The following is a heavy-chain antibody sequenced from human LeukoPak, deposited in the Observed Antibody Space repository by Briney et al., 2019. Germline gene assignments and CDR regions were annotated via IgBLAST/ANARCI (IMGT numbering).Heavy chain of an antibody. J-gene: IGHJ4*02. Sequence: SVKVSCKASGGTFSSYAISWVRQAPGQGLEWMGGIIPIFGTANYAQKFQGRVTITADKSTSTAYMELSSLRSEDTAVYYCAREEHLGRYFDWLVIDYWGQGTLVTVSS. CDR2: IIPIFGTA. V-gene: IGHV1-69*06. CDR3: AREEHLGRYFDWLVIDY. CDR1: GGTFSSYA. D-gene: IGHD3-9*01.